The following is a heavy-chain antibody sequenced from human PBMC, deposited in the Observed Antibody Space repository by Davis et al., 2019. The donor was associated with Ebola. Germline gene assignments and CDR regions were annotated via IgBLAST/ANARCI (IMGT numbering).Heavy chain of an antibody. Sequence: GGSLRLSCAASGFTFDDYAMHWVRQAPGKGLEWVSGISWNSGSIGYADSVKGRFTISRNNAKNSLYLQMNSLRAEDTAVYYCARERRVVYFDYWGQGTLVTVSS. J-gene: IGHJ4*02. V-gene: IGHV3-9*01. CDR3: ARERRVVYFDY. CDR1: GFTFDDYA. CDR2: ISWNSGSI. D-gene: IGHD2-15*01.